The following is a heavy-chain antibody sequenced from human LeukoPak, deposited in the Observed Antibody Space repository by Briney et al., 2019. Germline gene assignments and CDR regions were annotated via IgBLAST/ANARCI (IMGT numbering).Heavy chain of an antibody. CDR3: ARDLPKTGYVGALDI. D-gene: IGHD5-12*01. CDR2: INPNSGGT. V-gene: IGHV1-2*02. Sequence: ASVKVSCKASGYTFTDYYILWVRQAPGQGPEWMGWINPNSGGTNYAQNFKGRVTMTRDTSISTAYMEVNSLTSDDTAVYYCARDLPKTGYVGALDIWGQGTMVTVSS. CDR1: GYTFTDYY. J-gene: IGHJ3*02.